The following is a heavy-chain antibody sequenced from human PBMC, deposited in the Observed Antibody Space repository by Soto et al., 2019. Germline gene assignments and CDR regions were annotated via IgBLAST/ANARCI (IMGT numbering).Heavy chain of an antibody. Sequence: QVQLVQSGAEVKKPGASVKVSCKASGYTFTSDDINWVRQATGRGLEWMGWMNRNSGNTGYAQKFQGRVTMTWNTSIRTAYMELISLGSEDTAVYYCARERRLGIDCMDVWGQGTTVTVSS. D-gene: IGHD7-27*01. CDR1: GYTFTSDD. CDR3: ARERRLGIDCMDV. J-gene: IGHJ6*02. V-gene: IGHV1-8*01. CDR2: MNRNSGNT.